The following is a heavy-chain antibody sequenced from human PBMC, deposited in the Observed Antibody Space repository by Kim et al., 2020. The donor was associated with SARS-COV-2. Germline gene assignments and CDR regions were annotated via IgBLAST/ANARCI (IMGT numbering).Heavy chain of an antibody. V-gene: IGHV4-59*13. D-gene: IGHD4-17*01. CDR3: ARTPTVYTVTTSREPWGYYYGMDV. Sequence: SETLSLTCTVSGGSISSYYWSWIRQPPGKGLEWIGYIYYSGSTNYNPSLKSRVTISVDTSKNQFSLKLSSVTAADTAVYYCARTPTVYTVTTSREPWGYYYGMDVWGQGTTVTVSS. CDR2: IYYSGST. J-gene: IGHJ6*02. CDR1: GGSISSYY.